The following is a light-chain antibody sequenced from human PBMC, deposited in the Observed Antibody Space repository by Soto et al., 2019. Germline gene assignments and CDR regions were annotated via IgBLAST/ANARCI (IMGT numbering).Light chain of an antibody. Sequence: DIQMTQSPSSLSASVGDRVTITCRASEAISNYLAWYQQKPGKVPKLLIYGASTLQAGVPSRFSGSGSGTDFTLTISSLQTEDVATYYCQHYNRAPWTFGQGTKVASK. CDR1: EAISNY. CDR3: QHYNRAPWT. V-gene: IGKV1-27*01. J-gene: IGKJ1*01. CDR2: GAS.